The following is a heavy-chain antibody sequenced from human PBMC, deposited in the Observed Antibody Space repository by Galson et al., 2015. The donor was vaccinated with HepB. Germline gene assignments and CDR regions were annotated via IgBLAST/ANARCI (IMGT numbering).Heavy chain of an antibody. CDR2: ISSNGGST. Sequence: SLRLSCAASGFTFSSYAMHWVRQAPGKGLEYVSAISSNGGSTYYANSVKGRFTISRDNSKNTLYLQMGSLRAEDMAVYYCARIERSSGLYFDYWGQGTLVTVSS. CDR1: GFTFSSYA. J-gene: IGHJ4*02. CDR3: ARIERSSGLYFDY. D-gene: IGHD6-19*01. V-gene: IGHV3-64*01.